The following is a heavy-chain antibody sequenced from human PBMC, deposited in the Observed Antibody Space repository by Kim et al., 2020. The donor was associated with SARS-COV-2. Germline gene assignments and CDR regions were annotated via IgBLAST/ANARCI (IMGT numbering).Heavy chain of an antibody. V-gene: IGHV1-2*02. D-gene: IGHD1-1*01. CDR3: AREVGDSNWHDFDY. J-gene: IGHJ4*02. Sequence: AQKFQGRVTMTRDTSITTAYMELSRLSSDDTAMYYCAREVGDSNWHDFDYWGQGSLVTVSS.